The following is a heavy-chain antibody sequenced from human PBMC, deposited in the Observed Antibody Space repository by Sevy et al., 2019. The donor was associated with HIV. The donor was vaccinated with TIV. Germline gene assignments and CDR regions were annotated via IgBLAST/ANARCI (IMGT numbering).Heavy chain of an antibody. D-gene: IGHD3-22*01. CDR2: IIPIFGTA. CDR3: ARVPCYYDSSGYSPSFP. J-gene: IGHJ5*02. CDR1: GGTFSSYA. Sequence: ASVKVSCKASGGTFSSYAISWVRQAPGQGLEWMGGIIPIFGTANDAQKFQGRVTITADESTSTAYMELSSLRSEDTAVYYCARVPCYYDSSGYSPSFPWGQGTLVTVSS. V-gene: IGHV1-69*13.